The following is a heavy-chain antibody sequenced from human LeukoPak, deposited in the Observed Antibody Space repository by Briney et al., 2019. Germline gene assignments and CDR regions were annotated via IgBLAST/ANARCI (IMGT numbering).Heavy chain of an antibody. CDR2: LTGNSNNP. V-gene: IGHV3-23*01. Sequence: PGGSLRLFCRASGFTFSNYAMNWVRQTPGKGLEWVSSLTGNSNNPNYADSVKGRFTISRDNSKNTLYLQMNSLRAEDTALYSCAKCAKTPEGGSGWRNWFDTWGQGTLVIVSS. CDR3: AKCAKTPEGGSGWRNWFDT. J-gene: IGHJ5*02. D-gene: IGHD3-3*01. CDR1: GFTFSNYA.